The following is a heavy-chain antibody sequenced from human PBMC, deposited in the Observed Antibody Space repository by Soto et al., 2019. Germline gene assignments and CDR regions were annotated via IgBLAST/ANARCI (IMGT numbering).Heavy chain of an antibody. Sequence: GGSLRLSCVASGFTFENYAMSWVRQTPGKGLEWVAALSRSGGATYYADSVRGRFTISRDASKDTLFLQMSNLRAEDTALYYCSKGEMSTIRNSFDTWGQGTLVTVSS. D-gene: IGHD1-7*01. CDR1: GFTFENYA. V-gene: IGHV3-23*01. J-gene: IGHJ5*02. CDR2: LSRSGGAT. CDR3: SKGEMSTIRNSFDT.